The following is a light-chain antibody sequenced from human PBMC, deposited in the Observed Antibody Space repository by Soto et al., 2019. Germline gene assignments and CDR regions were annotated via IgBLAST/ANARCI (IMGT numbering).Light chain of an antibody. Sequence: QSALTQPASVSGSPGQSITISCTGTNSDVGGYNFVSWYQKYSGKAPKLIIYEVSNRPSGVSNRFSGSKSGNSASLTISGLQAEDEADYYCSSYTSDNTLAFGGGTQLTVL. CDR1: NSDVGGYNF. J-gene: IGLJ3*02. CDR2: EVS. CDR3: SSYTSDNTLA. V-gene: IGLV2-14*01.